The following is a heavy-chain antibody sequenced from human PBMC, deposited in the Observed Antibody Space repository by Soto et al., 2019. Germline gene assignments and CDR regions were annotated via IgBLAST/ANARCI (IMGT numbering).Heavy chain of an antibody. CDR3: ARFDSSGWYFDY. D-gene: IGHD6-19*01. V-gene: IGHV4-34*01. Sequence: SETLSLTCAVYGGSFSGYYWSWIRQPPGKGLEWIGEINHSGSTNYNPSLKSRVTILVDTSKNQFSLKLTSVTAADTAVYYCARFDSSGWYFDYWGRGTLVTVSS. CDR1: GGSFSGYY. J-gene: IGHJ4*02. CDR2: INHSGST.